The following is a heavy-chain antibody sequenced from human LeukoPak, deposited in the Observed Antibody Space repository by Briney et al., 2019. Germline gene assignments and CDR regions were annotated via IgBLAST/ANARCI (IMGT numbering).Heavy chain of an antibody. Sequence: ASVKVSCKASGYTFTSYDINWVRQATGQGLEWMGWMNPNSGNTGYAQKFQGRVTMTRNTSISTAYMELSSLRSEDTAVYYCARGLYSSGWWADYYYYMDVWGKGTTVTISS. CDR1: GYTFTSYD. D-gene: IGHD6-19*01. V-gene: IGHV1-8*01. CDR3: ARGLYSSGWWADYYYYMDV. J-gene: IGHJ6*03. CDR2: MNPNSGNT.